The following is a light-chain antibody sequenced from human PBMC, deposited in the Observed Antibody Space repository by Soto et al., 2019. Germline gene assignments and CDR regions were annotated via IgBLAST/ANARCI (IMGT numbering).Light chain of an antibody. Sequence: DIQMTQSPSSVSASVGDRVTITCRASQGIIRWLAWYQHKPGRAPKLLIYDASSLQSGVPSRFSGSGSGTDFTLTISSLQPEDFATYYCQQSNSFPFTFGPGTKINVK. CDR1: QGIIRW. CDR2: DAS. CDR3: QQSNSFPFT. V-gene: IGKV1-12*01. J-gene: IGKJ3*01.